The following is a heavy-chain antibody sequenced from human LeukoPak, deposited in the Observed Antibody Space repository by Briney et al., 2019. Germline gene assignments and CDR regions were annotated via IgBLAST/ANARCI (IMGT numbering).Heavy chain of an antibody. D-gene: IGHD1-26*01. Sequence: SENLSHTRDVYGGSFSNYYWSWIRQPPGKGLYSIREINQSGSTNYNPSLKSRVTISVDTSKNQLSLKLTSVTAADTAMYYCSRGGVGPTPKRSFFDHWDQGMLVTVSS. J-gene: IGHJ4*02. CDR3: SRGGVGPTPKRSFFDH. V-gene: IGHV4-34*01. CDR1: GGSFSNYY. CDR2: INQSGST.